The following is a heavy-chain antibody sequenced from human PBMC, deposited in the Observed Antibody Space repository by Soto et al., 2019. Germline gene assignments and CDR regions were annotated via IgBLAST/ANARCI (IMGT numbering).Heavy chain of an antibody. CDR3: ARGPRGYSYGSYYFDY. CDR2: INHSGST. J-gene: IGHJ4*02. Sequence: PSETLSLTCAVYGGSFSGYYWSWIRQPPGKGLEWIGEINHSGSTNYNPSLKSRVTISVDTSKNQFSLKLSSVTAADTAVYYCARGPRGYSYGSYYFDYWGQGTLVTVSS. V-gene: IGHV4-34*01. CDR1: GGSFSGYY. D-gene: IGHD5-18*01.